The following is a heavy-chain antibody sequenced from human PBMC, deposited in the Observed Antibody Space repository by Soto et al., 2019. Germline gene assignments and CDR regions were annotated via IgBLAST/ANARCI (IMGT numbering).Heavy chain of an antibody. CDR2: INHSGST. J-gene: IGHJ4*02. CDR1: GGSFSGYY. V-gene: IGHV4-34*01. Sequence: QVQLQQWGAGLLKPSETLSLTCAVYGGSFSGYYWSWIRQPPGKGLEWIGEINHSGSTNYNPSLNSRVTISVDTSKNQFSLKLSSVTAADTAVYYCARRPFCSSTSCYATKFDYWGQGTLVTVSS. D-gene: IGHD2-2*01. CDR3: ARRPFCSSTSCYATKFDY.